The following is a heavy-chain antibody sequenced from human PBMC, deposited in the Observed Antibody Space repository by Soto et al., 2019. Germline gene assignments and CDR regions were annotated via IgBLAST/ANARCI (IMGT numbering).Heavy chain of an antibody. D-gene: IGHD3-16*02. CDR2: IYYSGST. Sequence: SETLSLTCTVSGGSVSSGSYYWSWIRQPPGKGLEWIGYIYYSGSTNYNPSLKSPVTISVDTSKNQFPLKLSSVTAADTAVYYCARDISGDYVWGSYRYTSRFDPWGQGTLVTVSS. J-gene: IGHJ5*02. CDR3: ARDISGDYVWGSYRYTSRFDP. CDR1: GGSVSSGSYY. V-gene: IGHV4-61*01.